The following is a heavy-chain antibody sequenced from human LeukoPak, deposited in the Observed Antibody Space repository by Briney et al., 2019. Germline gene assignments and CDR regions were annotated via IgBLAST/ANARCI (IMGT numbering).Heavy chain of an antibody. CDR1: GYTFTGYY. D-gene: IGHD3-22*01. CDR3: ARDPTYYYDSSGYYLSPIDY. V-gene: IGHV1-2*02. J-gene: IGHJ4*02. Sequence: RASVKVSCKASGYTFTGYYMHWVRQAPGQGLEWMGWINPNSGGTNYAQKFQGRVTMTRDTSISTAYMELSRLRSDDTAVYYCARDPTYYYDSSGYYLSPIDYWGQGTLVTVSS. CDR2: INPNSGGT.